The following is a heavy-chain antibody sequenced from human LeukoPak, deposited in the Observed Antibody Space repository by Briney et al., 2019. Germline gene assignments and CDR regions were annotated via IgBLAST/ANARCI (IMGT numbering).Heavy chain of an antibody. V-gene: IGHV3-9*01. CDR2: ISWNSGSI. Sequence: GGSLRPSCAASGFTFDDYAMHWVRQAPGKGLEWVSGISWNSGSIGYADSVKGRFTISRDNSKNTLYLQMNSLRAEDTAVYYCAKDIRYYDSSGYYYDYWGQGTLVTVSS. CDR1: GFTFDDYA. CDR3: AKDIRYYDSSGYYYDY. J-gene: IGHJ4*02. D-gene: IGHD3-22*01.